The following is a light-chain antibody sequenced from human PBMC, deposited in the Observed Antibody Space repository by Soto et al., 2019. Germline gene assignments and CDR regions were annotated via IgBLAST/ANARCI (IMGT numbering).Light chain of an antibody. CDR1: NSNIGARYD. CDR3: QSYDNNLSAWV. J-gene: IGLJ3*02. V-gene: IGLV1-40*01. CDR2: ANN. Sequence: QAVVTQPPSVSGAPGQRVTISCTGSNSNIGARYDVHWYQQLPGTAPKRLIYANNNRPSGVPDRFSGSRSGTSASLAITGLQAEDEADYYCQSYDNNLSAWVFGGGTKLTVL.